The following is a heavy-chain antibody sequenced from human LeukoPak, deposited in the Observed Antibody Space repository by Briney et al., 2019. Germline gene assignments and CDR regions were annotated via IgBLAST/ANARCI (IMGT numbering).Heavy chain of an antibody. Sequence: RSGGSLRLSCAASGFTFSSYAMHWARQAPGKGLEWVAVISYDGSNKYYADSVKGRFTISRDNSKNTLYLQMNSLRAVDTAVYYCAREDSSSFDYWGQGTLVTVSS. CDR2: ISYDGSNK. CDR3: AREDSSSFDY. V-gene: IGHV3-30-3*01. CDR1: GFTFSSYA. D-gene: IGHD6-6*01. J-gene: IGHJ4*02.